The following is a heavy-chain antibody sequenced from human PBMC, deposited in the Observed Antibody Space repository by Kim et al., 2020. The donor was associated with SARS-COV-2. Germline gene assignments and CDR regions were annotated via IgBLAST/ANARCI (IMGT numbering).Heavy chain of an antibody. D-gene: IGHD3-9*01. CDR2: INTNTGNP. J-gene: IGHJ6*02. CDR1: GYTFTSYA. V-gene: IGHV7-4-1*02. CDR3: ARDRDDILTGYYIGRYYYYGMDV. Sequence: ASVKVSCKSSGYTFTSYAMNWVRQAPGQGLEWMGWINTNTGNPTYAQGFTGRFVFSLDTSVSTAYLQISSLKAEDTAVYYCARDRDDILTGYYIGRYYYYGMDVWGQGTTVTVSS.